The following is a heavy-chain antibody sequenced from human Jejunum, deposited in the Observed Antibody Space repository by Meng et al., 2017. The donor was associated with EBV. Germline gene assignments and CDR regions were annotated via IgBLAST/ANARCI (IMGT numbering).Heavy chain of an antibody. CDR1: GYTFTNYA. D-gene: IGHD6-19*01. V-gene: IGHV1-18*01. J-gene: IGHJ4*02. Sequence: QVRLVQEWAEVKKPGAAVKVSCNASGYTFTNYAFHWLRQGPGQGFEWMGWVSAYNGNTEYPQKFQGRVAMTTDTSTTTVYMELRSVRPDDTATYYCVRTSVYSSGFSDFWGQGTLVTVSS. CDR3: VRTSVYSSGFSDF. CDR2: VSAYNGNT.